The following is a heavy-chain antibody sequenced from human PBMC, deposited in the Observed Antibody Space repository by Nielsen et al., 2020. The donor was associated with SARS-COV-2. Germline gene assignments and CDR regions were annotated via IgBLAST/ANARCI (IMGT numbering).Heavy chain of an antibody. J-gene: IGHJ4*02. V-gene: IGHV3-23*01. CDR3: ARGPAYGSGSYYTH. CDR1: GFTFSSYA. Sequence: GESLKISRAASGFTFSSYAMRWVRQAPGKGLEWVSAISGSGGSTYYADSVKGRFTISRDNSKNTLYLQMNSLRAEDTAVYYCARGPAYGSGSYYTHWGQGTLVTVSS. CDR2: ISGSGGST. D-gene: IGHD3-10*01.